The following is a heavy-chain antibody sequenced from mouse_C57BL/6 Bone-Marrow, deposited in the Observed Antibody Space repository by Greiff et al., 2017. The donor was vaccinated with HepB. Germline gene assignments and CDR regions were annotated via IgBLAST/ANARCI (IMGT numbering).Heavy chain of an antibody. Sequence: EVNVVESGGDLVKPGGSLKLSCAASGFTFSSYGMSWVRQTPDKRLEWVATISSGGSYTYYPDSVKGRFTISRDNAKNTLYLQMSSLKSEDTAMYYCARQSRYYYGSSYVKYYYAMDYWGQGTSVTVSS. CDR2: ISSGGSYT. D-gene: IGHD1-1*01. V-gene: IGHV5-6*01. J-gene: IGHJ4*01. CDR1: GFTFSSYG. CDR3: ARQSRYYYGSSYVKYYYAMDY.